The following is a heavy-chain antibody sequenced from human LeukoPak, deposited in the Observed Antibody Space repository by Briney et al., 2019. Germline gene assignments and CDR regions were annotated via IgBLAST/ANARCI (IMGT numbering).Heavy chain of an antibody. D-gene: IGHD6-19*01. V-gene: IGHV3-21*01. CDR1: GFTFSSYS. Sequence: PGGSLRLSCAASGFTFSSYSMNWVRQAPGKGLEWVSSISSSSSYIYYADSVKGRFTISRDNAKNSLYLQMNSLRAEDTAVYYCAKDEDIAVPRIDFDYWGQGTLVTVSS. CDR2: ISSSSSYI. CDR3: AKDEDIAVPRIDFDY. J-gene: IGHJ4*02.